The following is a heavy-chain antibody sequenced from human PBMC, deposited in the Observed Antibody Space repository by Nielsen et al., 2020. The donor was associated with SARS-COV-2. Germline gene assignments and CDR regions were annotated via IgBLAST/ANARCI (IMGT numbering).Heavy chain of an antibody. D-gene: IGHD5-24*01. CDR2: ISWNSGSI. Sequence: GGSLRLSCAASGFTFDDYAMHWVRQAPGKGLEWVSGISWNSGSIGYADSVKGRFTISRDNAKNSLYLQVNSLRAEDTALYYCAKDIGDGYNYNYFDYWGQGTLVTVSS. J-gene: IGHJ4*02. CDR1: GFTFDDYA. V-gene: IGHV3-9*01. CDR3: AKDIGDGYNYNYFDY.